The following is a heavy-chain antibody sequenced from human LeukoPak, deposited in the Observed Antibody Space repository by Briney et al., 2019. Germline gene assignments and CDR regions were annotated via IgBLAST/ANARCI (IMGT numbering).Heavy chain of an antibody. V-gene: IGHV3-48*03. J-gene: IGHJ4*02. CDR3: AKDAPLYDDYVFDY. CDR1: GFTFSTYE. CDR2: ISGSGYPI. D-gene: IGHD4-17*01. Sequence: GGSLRLSCTASGFTFSTYEMNWVRQAPGKGLEWVSYISGSGYPIYYADSVKGRFTISRDNSKNTLYLQMNSLRAEDTAIYYCAKDAPLYDDYVFDYWGQGALVTVSS.